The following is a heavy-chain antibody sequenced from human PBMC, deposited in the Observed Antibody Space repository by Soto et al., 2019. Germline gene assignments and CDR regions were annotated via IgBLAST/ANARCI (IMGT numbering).Heavy chain of an antibody. J-gene: IGHJ6*02. CDR3: ARDRFIGPLGHYYYGMDV. Sequence: SETLSLTCTVSGGSISSYYWSWIRQPPGKGLEWIGYIYYSGSTNYNPSLKSRVTISVNTSKNQFSLKLSSVTAADTAVYYCARDRFIGPLGHYYYGMDVWGQGTTVTVSS. CDR1: GGSISSYY. CDR2: IYYSGST. D-gene: IGHD3-16*02. V-gene: IGHV4-59*01.